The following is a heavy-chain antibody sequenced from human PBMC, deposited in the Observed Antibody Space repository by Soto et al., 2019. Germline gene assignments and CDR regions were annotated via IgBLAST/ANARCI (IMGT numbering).Heavy chain of an antibody. CDR2: IKSKTDGGTT. V-gene: IGHV3-15*01. J-gene: IGHJ6*02. CDR3: TTGSESKLERRGVGYYYGMDV. Sequence: PGGSLRLSCAASGFTFSNAWMSWVRQAPGKGLEWVGRIKSKTDGGTTDYAAPVKGRFTISRDDSKNTLYLQMNSLKTEDTAVYYCTTGSESKLERRGVGYYYGMDVWGQGTTVTVSS. D-gene: IGHD1-1*01. CDR1: GFTFSNAW.